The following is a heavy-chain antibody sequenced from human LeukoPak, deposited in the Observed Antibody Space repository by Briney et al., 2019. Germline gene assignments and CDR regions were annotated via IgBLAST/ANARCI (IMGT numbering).Heavy chain of an antibody. V-gene: IGHV4-59*08. CDR3: ARPLYSSSSYPLDAFDI. CDR1: GGSISSYY. D-gene: IGHD6-6*01. Sequence: SETLSLTCTVSGGSISSYYWSWIRQPPGKGLEWIGYIYYSGSTYYNPSLKSRVTISVDTSKNQFSLKLSSVTAADTAVYYCARPLYSSSSYPLDAFDIWGQGTMVTVSS. CDR2: IYYSGST. J-gene: IGHJ3*02.